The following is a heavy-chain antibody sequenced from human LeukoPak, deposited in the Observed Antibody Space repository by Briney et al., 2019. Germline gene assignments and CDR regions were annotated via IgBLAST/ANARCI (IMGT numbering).Heavy chain of an antibody. CDR1: GFTFSNYA. V-gene: IGHV3-23*01. Sequence: GGSLTLSCAASGFTFSNYAMSWVRQAPGKGLEWVSGISGSGGSTYYGDSGKGRLTISRDNSKNTLYLQMDSLRAEDTAVYYCAKVGIRISLIVVVFTTADDWYFDLWGRGTLVTVSS. CDR3: AKVGIRISLIVVVFTTADDWYFDL. D-gene: IGHD3-22*01. J-gene: IGHJ2*01. CDR2: ISGSGGST.